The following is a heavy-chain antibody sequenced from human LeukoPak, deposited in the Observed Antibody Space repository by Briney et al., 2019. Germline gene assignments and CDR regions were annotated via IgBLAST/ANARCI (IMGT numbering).Heavy chain of an antibody. D-gene: IGHD4-23*01. CDR1: GFTFSDYY. CDR3: ARDLGGTLGSLYYMDV. Sequence: GGSLRPSCAASGFTFSDYYMSWIRQAPGKGLEWVSYISSSGSTIYYADSVKGRFTISRDNAKNSLYLQMNSLRAEDTAVYYCARDLGGTLGSLYYMDVWGKGTTVTISS. J-gene: IGHJ6*03. V-gene: IGHV3-11*01. CDR2: ISSSGSTI.